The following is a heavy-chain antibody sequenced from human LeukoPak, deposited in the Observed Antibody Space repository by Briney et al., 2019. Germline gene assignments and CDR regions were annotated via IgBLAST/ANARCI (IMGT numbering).Heavy chain of an antibody. CDR1: GFTFSSYA. D-gene: IGHD6-19*01. Sequence: GGSLRLSCAASGFTFSSYAMNWVRQAPGKGLEWVSAIVGSGTNTYHADSVKGRFTISRDNSQNTLYLQMNSPRVEDTAVYYCAKDPHSSGWHRAFEIWGQGTMVTVSS. V-gene: IGHV3-23*01. J-gene: IGHJ3*02. CDR2: IVGSGTNT. CDR3: AKDPHSSGWHRAFEI.